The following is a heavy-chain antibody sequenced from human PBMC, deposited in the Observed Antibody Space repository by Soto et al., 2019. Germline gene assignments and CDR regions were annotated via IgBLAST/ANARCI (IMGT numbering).Heavy chain of an antibody. CDR1: GGSISSSSYY. D-gene: IGHD2-21*02. J-gene: IGHJ5*02. Sequence: PSETLSLTCTVSGGSISSSSYYWGWIRQPPGKGLEWIGSIYYSGSTYYNPSLKSRVTISVDTSKNQFSLKLSSVTAADTAVYYCARHPLVVTATPFCFDPWCQGTLVTVSS. CDR3: ARHPLVVTATPFCFDP. CDR2: IYYSGST. V-gene: IGHV4-39*01.